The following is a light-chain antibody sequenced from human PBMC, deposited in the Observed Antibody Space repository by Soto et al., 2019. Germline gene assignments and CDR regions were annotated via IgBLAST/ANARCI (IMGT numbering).Light chain of an antibody. CDR2: AAS. J-gene: IGKJ5*01. CDR1: EDISTR. CDR3: QHADSFPLIT. Sequence: DIQMTQSPSSVSASVGDRVTITCRSSEDISTRLAWYQQKPGKAPKLLIYAASSLQSGVPSRFSGSGSGTDFTLTISSLQPEDFATYYCQHADSFPLITFGQGTRLEIK. V-gene: IGKV1-12*01.